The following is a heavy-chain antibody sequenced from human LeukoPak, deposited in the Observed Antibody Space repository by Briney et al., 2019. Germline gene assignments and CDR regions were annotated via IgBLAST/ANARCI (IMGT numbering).Heavy chain of an antibody. CDR1: GFTFDDYA. Sequence: PGRSLRLSCAASGFTFDDYAMHWVRHAPGKGLERVSGISWNSGSIGYADSVKGRFTISRDNAKNSLYLQMNSLRAEDTALYYCAKDKSLYYDSSGYYNYWGQGTLVTVSS. CDR3: AKDKSLYYDSSGYYNY. D-gene: IGHD3-22*01. CDR2: ISWNSGSI. V-gene: IGHV3-9*01. J-gene: IGHJ4*02.